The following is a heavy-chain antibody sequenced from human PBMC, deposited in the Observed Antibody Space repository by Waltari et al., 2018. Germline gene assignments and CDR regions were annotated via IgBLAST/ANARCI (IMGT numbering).Heavy chain of an antibody. CDR1: GYTFTGHY. V-gene: IGHV1-2*04. J-gene: IGHJ6*02. Sequence: QVQLVQSGAEVKKPGASVKVSCKASGYTFTGHYTHWVRQAPGPGPEWMGWINPNSGGTNYAQKFQGWVTMTRDTSISTAYMELSRLRSDDTAVYYCARDRGRITIFGVAPSGMDVWGQGTTVTVSS. D-gene: IGHD3-3*01. CDR2: INPNSGGT. CDR3: ARDRGRITIFGVAPSGMDV.